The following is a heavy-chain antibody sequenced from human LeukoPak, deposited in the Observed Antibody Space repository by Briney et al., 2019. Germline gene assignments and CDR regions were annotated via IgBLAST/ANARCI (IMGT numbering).Heavy chain of an antibody. CDR3: AKGVTPVISLQFFDY. CDR2: ISGSGLNT. V-gene: IGHV3-23*01. J-gene: IGHJ4*02. D-gene: IGHD4-17*01. CDR1: GFTFSSYG. Sequence: GGTLRLSCAASGFTFSSYGMNWVRQAPGKGLEWVSSISGSGLNTYYADSVKGRFTISRDKSKNTLYLQMNSLRAEDTAVYYCAKGVTPVISLQFFDYWGQGTLVTVSS.